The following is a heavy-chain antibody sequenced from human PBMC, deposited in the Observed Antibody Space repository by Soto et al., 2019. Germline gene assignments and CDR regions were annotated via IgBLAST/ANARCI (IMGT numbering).Heavy chain of an antibody. CDR3: AGQGGHRLRPRYYYYGMDV. CDR2: INDGNDNT. D-gene: IGHD1-26*01. Sequence: ASVKVSCKASGYTFTSYATHWVRQAPGQRLEWMGWINDGNDNTKYSQKFQGRVTITRDTSAITAYMELSSLRSEDTAVYYCAGQGGHRLRPRYYYYGMDVWGQGTTVTVSS. CDR1: GYTFTSYA. V-gene: IGHV1-3*01. J-gene: IGHJ6*02.